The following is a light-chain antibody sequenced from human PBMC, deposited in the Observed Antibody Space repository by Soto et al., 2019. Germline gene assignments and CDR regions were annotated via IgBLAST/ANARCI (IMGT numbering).Light chain of an antibody. V-gene: IGLV2-14*01. CDR2: QVN. J-gene: IGLJ1*01. Sequence: QSALTQPASVSGSPGQSITISCTGTSSDVGRYNYVSWYQHHPGKVPKLIVYQVNYRPSGVSNRFSGSKSGTTASLTISRLQAEDEADYYCTSYTTISTRVFGTGTKLTVL. CDR3: TSYTTISTRV. CDR1: SSDVGRYNY.